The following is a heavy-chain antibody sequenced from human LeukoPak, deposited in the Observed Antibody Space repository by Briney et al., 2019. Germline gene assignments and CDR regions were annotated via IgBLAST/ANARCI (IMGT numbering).Heavy chain of an antibody. Sequence: GGSLRLSCTASGFTFSSYAMSWVRQAPGKGLEWVSAISGSGGSTYYTDSVKGRFTISRDNSKNTLYLQMNSLRAEDTAVYYCAKDRGECSSTSCSYYYFDYWGQGTLVTVSS. J-gene: IGHJ4*02. V-gene: IGHV3-23*01. CDR1: GFTFSSYA. D-gene: IGHD2-2*01. CDR2: ISGSGGST. CDR3: AKDRGECSSTSCSYYYFDY.